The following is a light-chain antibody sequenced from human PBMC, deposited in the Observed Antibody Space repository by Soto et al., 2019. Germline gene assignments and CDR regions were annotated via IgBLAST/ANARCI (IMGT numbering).Light chain of an antibody. CDR3: QQRRSSLT. Sequence: TELTQSPATLSLSPGERATLSCRASQSVDTYLAWYQQKSGRAPRLLIYDVSKRATGIPPRFSGSGAGTDFTLTISSLEPEDSATYYCQQRRSSLTFGGGTKVEIK. CDR2: DVS. V-gene: IGKV3D-11*02. J-gene: IGKJ4*01. CDR1: QSVDTY.